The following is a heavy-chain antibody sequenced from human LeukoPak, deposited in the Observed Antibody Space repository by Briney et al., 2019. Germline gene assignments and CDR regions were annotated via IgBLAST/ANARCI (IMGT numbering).Heavy chain of an antibody. CDR1: GGSISSYY. J-gene: IGHJ4*02. CDR2: IYYSGST. CDR3: ARQDRYYDSSGYYPYYFDY. Sequence: SETLSLTCTVSGGSISSYYWSWIRQPPGKGLEWIGSIYYSGSTYYNPSLKSRVTISVDTSKNQFSLKLSSVTAADTAVYYCARQDRYYDSSGYYPYYFDYWGQGTLVTVSS. D-gene: IGHD3-22*01. V-gene: IGHV4-39*01.